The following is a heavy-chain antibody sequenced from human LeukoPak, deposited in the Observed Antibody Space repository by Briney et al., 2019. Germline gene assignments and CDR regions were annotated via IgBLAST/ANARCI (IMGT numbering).Heavy chain of an antibody. V-gene: IGHV4-59*01. J-gene: IGHJ4*02. CDR1: GDSINSYY. CDR2: MYYSGIT. Sequence: SETLSLTCTVSGDSINSYYWSWVRQPPGKGLEWIGYMYYSGITNYNPSLKSRVTISVDTSKNQFSLRLSSVIAADTAVYYCARGRLQFDYWGQGTLVTVTS. D-gene: IGHD4-11*01. CDR3: ARGRLQFDY.